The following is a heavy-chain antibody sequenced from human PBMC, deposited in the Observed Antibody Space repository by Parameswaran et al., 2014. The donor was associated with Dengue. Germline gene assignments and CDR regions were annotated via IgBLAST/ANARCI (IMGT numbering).Heavy chain of an antibody. CDR2: IYYSGST. CDR3: ARWRPQMLIFDP. Sequence: RWIRQPQEGLEWIGYIYYSGSTYYNPSLKSRVTISVDTSKNQFSLKLSSVTAADTAVYYCARWRPQMLIFDPWGQGTLVTVSS. V-gene: IGHV4-30-4*01. J-gene: IGHJ5*02. D-gene: IGHD2-8*01.